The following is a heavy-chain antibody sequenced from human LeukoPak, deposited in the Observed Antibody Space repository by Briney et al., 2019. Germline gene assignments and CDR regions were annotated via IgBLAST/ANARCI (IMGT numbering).Heavy chain of an antibody. V-gene: IGHV3-13*01. J-gene: IGHJ4*02. D-gene: IGHD1-26*01. CDR3: ARQNTPHGNFDY. CDR2: IGTAGDT. Sequence: GGSLRLSCAASGFTLSSYAMHWVRQPAGKGLEWVSAIGTAGDTFYPGSVKGRFTISRENAKKSLFLQMNSLRAADTAVYYCARQNTPHGNFDYWGQGTLVTVSS. CDR1: GFTLSSYA.